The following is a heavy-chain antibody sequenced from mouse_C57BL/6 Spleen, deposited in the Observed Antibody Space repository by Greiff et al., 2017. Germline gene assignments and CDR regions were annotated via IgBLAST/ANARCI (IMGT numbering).Heavy chain of an antibody. CDR2: INPSNGGT. CDR1: GYTFTSYW. J-gene: IGHJ4*01. D-gene: IGHD2-3*01. CDR3: ARSGWLLKAMDY. V-gene: IGHV1-53*01. Sequence: QVQLQQSGTELVKPGASVKLSCKASGYTFTSYWMHWVKQRPGQGLEWIGNINPSNGGTNYNEKFKSKATLTVDKSSSTAYMQLSSLTSEDSAVYYCARSGWLLKAMDYWGQGTSVTVSS.